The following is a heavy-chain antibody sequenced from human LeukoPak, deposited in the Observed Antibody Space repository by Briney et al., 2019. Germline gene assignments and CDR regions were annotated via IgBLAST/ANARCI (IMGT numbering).Heavy chain of an antibody. V-gene: IGHV4-34*01. J-gene: IGHJ6*03. CDR1: GGSISNYY. Sequence: SETLSLTCTVSGGSISNYYWSWIRQPPGKRLEWVGESNDSGGTNYNPSLKSRVTISADKSKNQVSLKLTSVTAADTAVYYCARLSAIVGSTLEYYYYYMDVWGQGTTVTVSS. CDR2: SNDSGGT. D-gene: IGHD1-26*01. CDR3: ARLSAIVGSTLEYYYYYMDV.